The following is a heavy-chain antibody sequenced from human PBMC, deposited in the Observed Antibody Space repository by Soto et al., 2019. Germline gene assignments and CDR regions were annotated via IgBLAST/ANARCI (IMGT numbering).Heavy chain of an antibody. CDR1: GGTFSRYT. D-gene: IGHD3-22*01. Sequence: SVKVSCKASGGTFSRYTITWVRQAPGQGLEWMGGITPMIGTPNYAQKFQGRVTITADESTSTAYMELSSLRSEDTAMYYCARDGTLYDSSAYYYLYWGQGTLVTVSS. J-gene: IGHJ4*02. CDR2: ITPMIGTP. CDR3: ARDGTLYDSSAYYYLY. V-gene: IGHV1-69*13.